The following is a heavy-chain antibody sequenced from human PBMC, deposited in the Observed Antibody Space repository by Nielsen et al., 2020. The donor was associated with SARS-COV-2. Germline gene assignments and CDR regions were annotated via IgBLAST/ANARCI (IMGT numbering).Heavy chain of an antibody. J-gene: IGHJ6*03. CDR1: GGSISSYY. V-gene: IGHV4-59*01. CDR2: IYYSGST. Sequence: SETLSLTCTVSGGSISSYYWSWIRQPPGKGLEWIGYIYYSGSTNYNPSLKSRVTISVDTSKNQFSLKLNSVTAADTAVYYCARDSPFYYMDVWGKGTTVTVSS. CDR3: ARDSPFYYMDV.